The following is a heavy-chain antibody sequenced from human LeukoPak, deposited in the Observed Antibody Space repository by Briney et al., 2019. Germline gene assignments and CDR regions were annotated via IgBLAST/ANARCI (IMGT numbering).Heavy chain of an antibody. Sequence: GESLKISCKGSGYRLTSYWIGWVRQMPGKGLEWMGIIYPGDPDTRYSPSFQGQVTISADKSISTAYLQWSSLKASDTAMYYCASQYCSSTSCYLDYWGQGTLVTVSS. J-gene: IGHJ4*02. CDR2: IYPGDPDT. D-gene: IGHD2-2*01. CDR3: ASQYCSSTSCYLDY. V-gene: IGHV5-51*01. CDR1: GYRLTSYW.